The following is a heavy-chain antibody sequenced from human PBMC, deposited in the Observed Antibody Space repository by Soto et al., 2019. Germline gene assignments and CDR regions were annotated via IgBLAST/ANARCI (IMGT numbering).Heavy chain of an antibody. D-gene: IGHD4-17*01. Sequence: QVQLVQSGAEVKKPGASVKVSCKASGYTFTTYGIDWVRQAPGQGLEWMGWISGYNGNTNYAQKLQGRVTMTSDTSTDTAYMELSSLRSDDPAVYYCAREYGNYGPDYWGQGTLVTVSS. CDR1: GYTFTTYG. CDR3: AREYGNYGPDY. CDR2: ISGYNGNT. V-gene: IGHV1-18*01. J-gene: IGHJ4*02.